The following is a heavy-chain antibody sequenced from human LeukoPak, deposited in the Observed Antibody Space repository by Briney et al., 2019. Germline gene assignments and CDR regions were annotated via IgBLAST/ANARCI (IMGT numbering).Heavy chain of an antibody. CDR2: INHSGST. CDR1: GGSFSGYY. Sequence: SETLSLTCAVYGGSFSGYYWSWLRQPPGKGREWIGEINHSGSTNYNPSLKSRVTISVDTSKNQFSLKLSSVTAADTAVYYCEIFYYDILTGYYIGDYWGQGTLVTVSS. CDR3: EIFYYDILTGYYIGDY. J-gene: IGHJ4*02. D-gene: IGHD3-9*01. V-gene: IGHV4-34*01.